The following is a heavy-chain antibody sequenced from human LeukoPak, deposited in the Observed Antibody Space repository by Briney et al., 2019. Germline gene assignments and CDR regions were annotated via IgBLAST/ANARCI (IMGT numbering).Heavy chain of an antibody. CDR1: GFTFTSYA. D-gene: IGHD3-10*01. Sequence: QPGGSLRLSCAASGFTFTSYAMSWVRQAPGKGLEWVSTISDSGGRTYYADSVKGRFTISRDNSRNTLSLQMNSLRDEDSAMYYCAQNGGGSGTYYPYWGLGTLVTVSS. CDR2: ISDSGGRT. V-gene: IGHV3-23*01. CDR3: AQNGGGSGTYYPY. J-gene: IGHJ4*02.